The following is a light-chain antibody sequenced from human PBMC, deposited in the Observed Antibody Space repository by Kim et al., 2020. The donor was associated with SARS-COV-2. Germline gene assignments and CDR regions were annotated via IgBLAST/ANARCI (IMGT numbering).Light chain of an antibody. Sequence: SVSPGQTASITCSGDKLGDKYACWYQQKPGQSPVLVIYQDSKRPSGIPERFSGSNSGNTATLTISGTQAMDEADYYCQAWDSSTYVLGTGTKVTVL. J-gene: IGLJ1*01. V-gene: IGLV3-1*01. CDR3: QAWDSSTYV. CDR2: QDS. CDR1: KLGDKY.